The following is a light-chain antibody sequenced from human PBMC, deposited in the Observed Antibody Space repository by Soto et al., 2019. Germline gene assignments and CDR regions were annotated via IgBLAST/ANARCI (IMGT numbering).Light chain of an antibody. CDR3: QQSYSTS. CDR2: AAS. Sequence: DIQLTQSPSLLSASIGDRVTITCRASHDISTFLAWYQQKPGKAPKLLIYAASTLQSGVPLRFSGSGSGTDFTLTISSLQPEDFATYYCQQSYSTSFGQGTRLEIK. V-gene: IGKV1-9*01. CDR1: HDISTF. J-gene: IGKJ5*01.